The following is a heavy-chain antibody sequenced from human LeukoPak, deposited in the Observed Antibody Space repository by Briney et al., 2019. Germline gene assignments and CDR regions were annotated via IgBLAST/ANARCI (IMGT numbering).Heavy chain of an antibody. Sequence: GWSLRLSCAASGFTFSSYRMNWVRQAPGKGLEWVSYISSSSSTIYYADSVKGRFTISRDNAKNSLYLQLNSLRDEDTAVYYCARDTAAWFDPWGQGTLVTVSS. V-gene: IGHV3-48*02. CDR1: GFTFSSYR. J-gene: IGHJ5*02. CDR2: ISSSSSTI. CDR3: ARDTAAWFDP. D-gene: IGHD2-21*02.